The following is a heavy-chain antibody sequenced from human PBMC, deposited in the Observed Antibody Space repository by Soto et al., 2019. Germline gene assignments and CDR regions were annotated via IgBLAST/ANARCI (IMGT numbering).Heavy chain of an antibody. CDR3: ARGLVTTVTSGPDY. V-gene: IGHV4-31*03. Sequence: QVQLQESGPGLVKPSQTLSLTCTVSGGSINSGGYYWSWIRQHPGKGLEWIGYIYYSGSTYYNPSLKSRGNISVYTSKNKFSRRLSSVTAADTAVYYCARGLVTTVTSGPDYWGQGTLVTVSS. CDR2: IYYSGST. D-gene: IGHD4-17*01. CDR1: GGSINSGGYY. J-gene: IGHJ4*02.